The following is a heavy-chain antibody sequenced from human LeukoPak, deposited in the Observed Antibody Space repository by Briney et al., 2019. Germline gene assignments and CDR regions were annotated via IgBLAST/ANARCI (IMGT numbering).Heavy chain of an antibody. CDR2: ISAYNGNT. D-gene: IGHD2-21*02. CDR1: GYTFTSYG. Sequence: ASVKVSCKASGYTFTSYGISWVRQAPGQGLEWMGWISAYNGNTNYAQKLQGRVTMTTDTSTSTAHMELRSLRSDDTAVYYCASVYCGGDCYPDYWGQGTLVTVSS. V-gene: IGHV1-18*01. J-gene: IGHJ4*02. CDR3: ASVYCGGDCYPDY.